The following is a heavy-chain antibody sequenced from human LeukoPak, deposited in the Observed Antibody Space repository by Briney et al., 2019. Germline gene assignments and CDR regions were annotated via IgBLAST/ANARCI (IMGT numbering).Heavy chain of an antibody. CDR1: GHTFTGYY. CDR2: INPNSGGT. Sequence: ASVKVSFKASGHTFTGYYMHWVRQAPGQGLEWMGWINPNSGGTNYAQNFQGRVTMTRGTSISTAYMELSRLRSDETAVYYCARDTGGSLGFDYWGQGTLVTVSS. CDR3: ARDTGGSLGFDY. J-gene: IGHJ4*02. V-gene: IGHV1-2*02. D-gene: IGHD2-8*02.